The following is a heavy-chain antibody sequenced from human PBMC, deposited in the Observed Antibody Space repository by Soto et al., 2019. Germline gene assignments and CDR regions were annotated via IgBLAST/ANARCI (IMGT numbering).Heavy chain of an antibody. CDR2: INPNSGGT. CDR3: ARVYSRGQNRYSSSWYGYYGMDV. J-gene: IGHJ6*02. V-gene: IGHV1-2*02. CDR1: GYTFTGYY. D-gene: IGHD6-13*01. Sequence: ASVKVSCKASGYTFTGYYMHWVRQAPGQGLEWMGWINPNSGGTNYAQKFQGRVTMTRDTSISTAYMELSRLRSDDTAVYYCARVYSRGQNRYSSSWYGYYGMDVWGQGXTVTVSS.